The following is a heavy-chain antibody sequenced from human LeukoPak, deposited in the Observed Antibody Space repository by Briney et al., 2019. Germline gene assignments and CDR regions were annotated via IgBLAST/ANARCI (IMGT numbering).Heavy chain of an antibody. CDR2: IKSNSDGGTT. D-gene: IGHD3-10*01. Sequence: PGGSLRLSCTASGFTFTDTRMTWVRQAPGEGLEWVGRIKSNSDGGTTDYAVPVKGRFSISRDDSKSTLYLQIYSLKTEDTAVYYCTTVHGAGPVNFDHWGQGSLVTVSS. V-gene: IGHV3-15*01. CDR1: GFTFTDTR. J-gene: IGHJ4*02. CDR3: TTVHGAGPVNFDH.